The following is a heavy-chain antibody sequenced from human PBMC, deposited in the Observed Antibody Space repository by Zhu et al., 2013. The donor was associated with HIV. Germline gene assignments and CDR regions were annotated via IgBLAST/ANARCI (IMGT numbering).Heavy chain of an antibody. V-gene: IGHV1-2*02. Sequence: QVQLVQSGVEVKKPGSSVKVSCKASGGTFSSYAISWVRQAPGQGLEWMGWINPNSGGTNYAQKFQGRVTMTRDTSISTAYMELSRLRSDDTAVYYCARETVAGEILVDYWGQGTLVTVSS. J-gene: IGHJ4*02. CDR3: ARETVAGEILVDY. D-gene: IGHD6-19*01. CDR1: GGTFSSYA. CDR2: INPNSGGT.